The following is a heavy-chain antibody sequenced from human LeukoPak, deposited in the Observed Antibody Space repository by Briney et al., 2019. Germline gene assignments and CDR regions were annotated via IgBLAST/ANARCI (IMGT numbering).Heavy chain of an antibody. D-gene: IGHD3-22*01. J-gene: IGHJ4*02. CDR3: ARGPYYYDSSGEPYYFDY. Sequence: ASETLSLTCTVSGGSISSGGYYWSWIRQHPGKGLEWIGYIYYSGSTYYNPSLKSRVTISVDTSKNQFSLKLSSVTAADTAVYYCARGPYYYDSSGEPYYFDYWGQGTLVTVSS. V-gene: IGHV4-31*03. CDR2: IYYSGST. CDR1: GGSISSGGYY.